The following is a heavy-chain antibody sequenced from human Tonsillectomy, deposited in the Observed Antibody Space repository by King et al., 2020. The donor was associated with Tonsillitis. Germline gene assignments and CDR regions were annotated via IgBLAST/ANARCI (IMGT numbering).Heavy chain of an antibody. D-gene: IGHD3-9*01. Sequence: VQLVESGGGLVQPGGSLRLSCAASGFTVSSNYMSWVRQAPGKGLEWVSVIYSGGSTYYADTVKGRFTISRDNSKNTLYLQMNSLRAEDTAVYYCARDDERYFDWLFYWGQGTLVTVSS. J-gene: IGHJ4*02. CDR2: IYSGGST. V-gene: IGHV3-66*01. CDR1: GFTVSSNY. CDR3: ARDDERYFDWLFY.